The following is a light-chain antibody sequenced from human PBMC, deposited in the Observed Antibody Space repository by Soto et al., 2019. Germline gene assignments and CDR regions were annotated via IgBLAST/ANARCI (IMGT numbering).Light chain of an antibody. V-gene: IGLV2-14*01. Sequence: QSALTQPASVSGSPGQSITISCTGTSSDVGGHNYVSWYQQHPDKAPKLIIYEVSLRPSGVSSRFSGSKSGTSASLAISGLQSEDEADYYCAAWDDSLNGVVFGGGTKLTVL. CDR2: EVS. J-gene: IGLJ2*01. CDR3: AAWDDSLNGVV. CDR1: SSDVGGHNY.